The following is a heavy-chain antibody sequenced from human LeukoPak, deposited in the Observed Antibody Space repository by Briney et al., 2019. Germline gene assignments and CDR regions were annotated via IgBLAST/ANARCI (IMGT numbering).Heavy chain of an antibody. CDR3: ARGPSLFDY. Sequence: SETLSLTCTVSGGSISSYYWSWIRQPTGKGLEWIGSIYYSGSTYYNPSLKSRVTISVDTSKKQFSLKLSSVSAVDTAVYHCARGPSLFDYWGQGTLVTVSS. CDR2: IYYSGST. J-gene: IGHJ4*02. V-gene: IGHV4-59*01. CDR1: GGSISSYY.